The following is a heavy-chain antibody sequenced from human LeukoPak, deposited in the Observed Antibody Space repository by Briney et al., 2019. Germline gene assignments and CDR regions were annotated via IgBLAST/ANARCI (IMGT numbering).Heavy chain of an antibody. CDR2: IYYSGST. CDR3: TRRPREVTSATDIDY. Sequence: SETLSLTCAVSGVSITTNNNYWGWIRQPPGQGLEWIGSIYYSGSTYYNPSLKSRVTISADTSKNQLSLKLSSVTAADTAVYFCTRRPREVTSATDIDYWGQGTQVTVSS. CDR1: GVSITTNNNY. V-gene: IGHV4-39*01. J-gene: IGHJ4*02. D-gene: IGHD2-15*01.